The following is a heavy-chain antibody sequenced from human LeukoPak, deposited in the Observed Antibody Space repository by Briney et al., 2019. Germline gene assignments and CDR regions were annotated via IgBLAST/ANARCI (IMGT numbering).Heavy chain of an antibody. CDR3: ATGLGGFPLPFDY. CDR1: GYTLTKLP. CDR2: FDLEDGEI. Sequence: ASVKVSCKVSGYTLTKLPMHWVRQAPGKGLEWMGGFDLEDGEIIYAQKFQGRVNMTEDTSTDTAYMELSRLRSEDTAVYYCATGLGGFPLPFDYWGQGTLVTVSS. D-gene: IGHD2-15*01. J-gene: IGHJ4*02. V-gene: IGHV1-24*01.